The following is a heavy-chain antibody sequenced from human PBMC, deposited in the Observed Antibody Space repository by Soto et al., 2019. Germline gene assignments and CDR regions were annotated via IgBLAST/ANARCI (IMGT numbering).Heavy chain of an antibody. D-gene: IGHD6-19*01. J-gene: IGHJ4*02. Sequence: EVQLVESGGGVIQPGGSLRLSCAASGFAVSSKYMTWVRKAPGKGLEWVSVIYGGGTTYYADSVKGRFTISRDTSKNTLYLQMNSLRAEDTAVSYCVQSTGWPGFDFWGQGTPVTVSS. CDR1: GFAVSSKY. CDR2: IYGGGTT. CDR3: VQSTGWPGFDF. V-gene: IGHV3-53*01.